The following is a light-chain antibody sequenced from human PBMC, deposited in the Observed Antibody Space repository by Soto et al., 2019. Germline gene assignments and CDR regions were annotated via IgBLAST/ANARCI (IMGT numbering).Light chain of an antibody. CDR3: LLSYGGARPVV. Sequence: QAVVTQEPSLTVSPGGTVTLTCGSSTGAVTSGHYPYWFQQKPGQAPRTLIYDTSNKNSWTPARFSGSLLGGKAALTLSGAQPEDEAGYCSLLSYGGARPVVFGGGTTLTVL. CDR1: TGAVTSGHY. V-gene: IGLV7-46*01. J-gene: IGLJ2*01. CDR2: DTS.